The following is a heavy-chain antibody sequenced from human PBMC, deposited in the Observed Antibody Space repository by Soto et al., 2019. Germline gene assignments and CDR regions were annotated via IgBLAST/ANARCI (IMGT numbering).Heavy chain of an antibody. Sequence: GGSLRLSCAASGFTVSSNYISWFRQAPGKGLEWVSVIYSGGSTYYADSVKGRFTISRDNSKNTLYLQMNSLRAEDTAVYYCARDQGYQRGDLDYWGQGTLVTVSS. D-gene: IGHD2-2*01. CDR2: IYSGGST. CDR1: GFTVSSNY. CDR3: ARDQGYQRGDLDY. V-gene: IGHV3-53*01. J-gene: IGHJ4*02.